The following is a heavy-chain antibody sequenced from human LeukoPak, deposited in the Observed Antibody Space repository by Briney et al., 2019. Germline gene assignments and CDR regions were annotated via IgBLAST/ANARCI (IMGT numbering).Heavy chain of an antibody. V-gene: IGHV3-23*01. J-gene: IGHJ6*03. Sequence: GGSLRLSCAASGFTFSNYAMSWVRQAPGKGLEWVSGIGVSGYSTYHADSVRGRFTISRDNAKNSLYLQMNSLRAEDTAVYYCARESYYGSGSYSNYYYYYMDVWGKGTTVTISS. CDR1: GFTFSNYA. CDR3: ARESYYGSGSYSNYYYYYMDV. CDR2: IGVSGYST. D-gene: IGHD3-10*01.